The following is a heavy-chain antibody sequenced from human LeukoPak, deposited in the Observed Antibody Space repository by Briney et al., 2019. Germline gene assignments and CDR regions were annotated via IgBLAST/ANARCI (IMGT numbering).Heavy chain of an antibody. CDR2: ISYDGSSK. Sequence: GGSLRLSCAASGFTFSSYGMHWVRQAPGKGLEWVAVISYDGSSKYFADSVKGRFTISRDNSKNTLYLQMNSLRAEDTAVYYCAKDGGHCSGGSCYRFDYWGQGTLVTVSS. D-gene: IGHD2-15*01. J-gene: IGHJ4*02. CDR1: GFTFSSYG. V-gene: IGHV3-30*18. CDR3: AKDGGHCSGGSCYRFDY.